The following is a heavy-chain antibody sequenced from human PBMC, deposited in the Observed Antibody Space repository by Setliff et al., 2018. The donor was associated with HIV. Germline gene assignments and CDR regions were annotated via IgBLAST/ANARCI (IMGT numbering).Heavy chain of an antibody. D-gene: IGHD3-22*01. CDR1: DYSIGSGYY. Sequence: KPSETLSLTCTVSDYSIGSGYYWGWIRQSPGQGLDWIGSISHAGNTYYNPSLKSRVTMSIDTSKNLFSLNLTSVTAADTATYYCARDQRSSGYYPPFDYWGQGRMVTVSS. V-gene: IGHV4-38-2*02. J-gene: IGHJ4*02. CDR2: ISHAGNT. CDR3: ARDQRSSGYYPPFDY.